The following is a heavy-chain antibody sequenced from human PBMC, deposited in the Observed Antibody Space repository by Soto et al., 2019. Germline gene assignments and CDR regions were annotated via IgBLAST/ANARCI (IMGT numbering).Heavy chain of an antibody. CDR2: ISDSGGNT. J-gene: IGHJ4*02. D-gene: IGHD3-22*01. Sequence: GVSLSLSCATSGFPFSTYAMSWVRQAPGKGLEWVSTISDSGGNTYYADSVNGRFTISRDNSKNTLYLQMNSLRADDTAVYYCAKSGGQDDDYSGFYAFDDCGQRKLVIV. CDR3: AKSGGQDDDYSGFYAFDD. V-gene: IGHV3-23*01. CDR1: GFPFSTYA.